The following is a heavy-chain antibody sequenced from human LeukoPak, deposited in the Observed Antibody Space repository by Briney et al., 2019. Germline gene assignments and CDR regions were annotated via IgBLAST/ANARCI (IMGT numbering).Heavy chain of an antibody. CDR2: IWYDGSNK. V-gene: IGHV3-33*01. Sequence: PGRSLRLSCAASGFTFSSYGMHWVRQAPGKGLEWVAVIWYDGSNKYYADSVKGRFTISRDNSKNTLYLQMNSLRAEDTAVYYCARENGWFDYYYGMDVWGQGTTVTVSS. J-gene: IGHJ6*02. CDR3: ARENGWFDYYYGMDV. D-gene: IGHD6-19*01. CDR1: GFTFSSYG.